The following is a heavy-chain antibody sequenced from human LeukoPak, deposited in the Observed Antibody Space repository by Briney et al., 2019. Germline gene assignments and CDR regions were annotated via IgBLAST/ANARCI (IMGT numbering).Heavy chain of an antibody. CDR1: GGTFSSYA. D-gene: IGHD2-2*02. Sequence: SVKVSCKASGGTFSSYAISWVRQAPGQGLEWMGGIIPIFGTANYAQKFQGRVTITADESTSTAYMELSSLRSEDTAVYYCARGDCSSTSCYNAFDIWGQGTMVTVSS. V-gene: IGHV1-69*13. J-gene: IGHJ3*02. CDR3: ARGDCSSTSCYNAFDI. CDR2: IIPIFGTA.